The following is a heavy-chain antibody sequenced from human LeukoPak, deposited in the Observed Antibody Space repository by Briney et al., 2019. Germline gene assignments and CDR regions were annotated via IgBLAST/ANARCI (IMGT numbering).Heavy chain of an antibody. D-gene: IGHD3-22*01. CDR1: GFTFSSYA. CDR2: ISGSGGST. CDR3: AKSSYYDATGYYREYYFDS. Sequence: GGSLRLSCAASGFTFSSYAMSWVRQAPGKGLEWVSAISGSGGSTYYADSVKGRFTISRDKTKNTLYLQMNSLRAEDTAVYYCAKSSYYDATGYYREYYFDSWGQGTLVTVSS. V-gene: IGHV3-23*01. J-gene: IGHJ4*02.